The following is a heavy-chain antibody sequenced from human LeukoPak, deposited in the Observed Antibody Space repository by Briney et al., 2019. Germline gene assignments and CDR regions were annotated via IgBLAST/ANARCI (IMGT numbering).Heavy chain of an antibody. CDR3: SGYSYGYGIDY. J-gene: IGHJ4*02. V-gene: IGHV3-21*01. CDR2: ISSSSSYI. Sequence: GGSLRLSCAASGFTFSSYSMNWVRQAPGEGLEWVSSISSSSSYIYYADSVKGRFTISRDNAKNSLYLQMNSLRAEDTAVYYCSGYSYGYGIDYWGQGTLVTVSS. CDR1: GFTFSSYS. D-gene: IGHD5-18*01.